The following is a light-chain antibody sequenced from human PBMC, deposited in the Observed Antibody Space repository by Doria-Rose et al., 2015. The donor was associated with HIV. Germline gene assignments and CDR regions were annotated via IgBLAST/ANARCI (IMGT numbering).Light chain of an antibody. J-gene: IGKJ5*01. CDR3: QQYGTSRGT. V-gene: IGKV3-20*01. CDR1: QRVKSSY. Sequence: TQSPGTLSLSPGERATLSCRASQRVKSSYLAWYQQKPGQAPSLLIYAASTRATGIPDRFSGSGPGTVFTLTISRLEPEDVAVYYCQQYGTSRGTFGQGTRLEIK. CDR2: AAS.